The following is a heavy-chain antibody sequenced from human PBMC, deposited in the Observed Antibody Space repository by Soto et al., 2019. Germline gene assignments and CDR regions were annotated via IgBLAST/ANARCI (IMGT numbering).Heavy chain of an antibody. D-gene: IGHD3-16*01. CDR3: ASNYAYAEGYYLYGIDV. CDR2: ISSYGSET. J-gene: IGHJ6*02. Sequence: EVQLVESGGGLVLPGGSLSLSCAASGFNFSRYWMHWVRQSPGKGLLWVSRISSYGSETHYADSVKGRFTISRENAKNTLYLQMKSLIADDTAVYYCASNYAYAEGYYLYGIDVWGQGTTVTVSS. V-gene: IGHV3-74*01. CDR1: GFNFSRYW.